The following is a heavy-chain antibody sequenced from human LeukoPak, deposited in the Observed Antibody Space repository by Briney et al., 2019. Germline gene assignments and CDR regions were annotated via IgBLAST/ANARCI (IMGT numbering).Heavy chain of an antibody. Sequence: PGGSLRLSCAASGFTFSSYEMNWVRQAPGKGLEWVSYISSRGTTIYNADSVKGRFTISRDNSKNTLYLQLNSLRAEDTAVYYCARDGAYCAGGSCHSYNAFDICGQGTVVTVSS. D-gene: IGHD2-15*01. J-gene: IGHJ3*02. CDR1: GFTFSSYE. CDR2: ISSRGTTI. V-gene: IGHV3-48*03. CDR3: ARDGAYCAGGSCHSYNAFDI.